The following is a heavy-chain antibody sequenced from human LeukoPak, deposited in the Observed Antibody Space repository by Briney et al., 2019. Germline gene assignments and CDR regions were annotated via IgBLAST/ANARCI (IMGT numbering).Heavy chain of an antibody. V-gene: IGHV4-34*01. Sequence: PSETLSLTCAVYGGSFSGYYWSWLRQPPGKGLEWVGEINHSGSTNYNPSLKSRVTISVDTSKNQFSLKLSSVTAADTAVYYCARESSWYLRARYYYYYMDVWGKGTTVTVSS. CDR3: ARESSWYLRARYYYYYMDV. CDR1: GGSFSGYY. J-gene: IGHJ6*03. D-gene: IGHD6-13*01. CDR2: INHSGST.